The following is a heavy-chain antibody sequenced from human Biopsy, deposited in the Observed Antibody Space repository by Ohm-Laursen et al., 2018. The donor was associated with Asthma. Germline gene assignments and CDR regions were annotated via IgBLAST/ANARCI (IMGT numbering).Heavy chain of an antibody. CDR3: AKSADYYDSTDYLDF. CDR1: GFSFDDCA. CDR2: ISWNSRNI. V-gene: IGHV3-9*01. Sequence: SLRLSCSASGFSFDDCAMRWVRQAPGKGLEWVSSISWNSRNIDYAVSVKGRFTISRDNAKNSLYLQMQSLGPEDTAFYYCAKSADYYDSTDYLDFWGRGTLVTVSS. J-gene: IGHJ4*01. D-gene: IGHD3-22*01.